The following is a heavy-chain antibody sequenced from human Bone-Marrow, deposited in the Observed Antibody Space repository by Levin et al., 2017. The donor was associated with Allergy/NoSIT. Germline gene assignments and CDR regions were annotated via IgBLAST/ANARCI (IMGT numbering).Heavy chain of an antibody. D-gene: IGHD2-2*01. CDR3: ARVALPRYCTSTSCSDSGYYFDY. V-gene: IGHV3-13*04. Sequence: GESLKISCAASGFTFSSYDMHWVRQATGRGLEWVSAIGTAADSYYSGSVKGRFTVSRDNAKNSFSLQMNSLRAGDTAVYYCARVALPRYCTSTSCSDSGYYFDYWGKGTLVTVSS. CDR2: IGTAADS. J-gene: IGHJ4*02. CDR1: GFTFSSYD.